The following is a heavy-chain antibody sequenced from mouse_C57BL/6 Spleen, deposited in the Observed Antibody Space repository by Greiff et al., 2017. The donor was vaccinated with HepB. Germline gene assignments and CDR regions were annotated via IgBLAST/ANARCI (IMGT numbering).Heavy chain of an antibody. CDR3: AEGYGSSHWYFDV. CDR2: INPYNGGT. Sequence: EVQLQQSGPVLVKPGASVKMSCKASGYTFTDYYMNWVKQSHGKSLEWIGVINPYNGGTSYNQKFKGKATLTVDKSSSTAYMELNSLTSEASAVYYCAEGYGSSHWYFDVWGTGTTVTVSS. CDR1: GYTFTDYY. J-gene: IGHJ1*03. V-gene: IGHV1-19*01. D-gene: IGHD1-1*01.